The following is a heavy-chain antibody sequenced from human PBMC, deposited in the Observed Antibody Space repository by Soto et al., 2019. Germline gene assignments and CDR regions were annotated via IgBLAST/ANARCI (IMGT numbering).Heavy chain of an antibody. D-gene: IGHD2-15*01. CDR3: AKDGIAWH. CDR2: ISWDGINI. Sequence: GGSLRLSCTASGFTFGDYTRHWVRQAPGKGLEWGSLISWDGINIEYADSVRGRFTISRDNSKNSLYLQMNGLRHEDTAFYYCAKDGIAWHWGQGTLVTVSS. CDR1: GFTFGDYT. V-gene: IGHV3-43*01. J-gene: IGHJ4*02.